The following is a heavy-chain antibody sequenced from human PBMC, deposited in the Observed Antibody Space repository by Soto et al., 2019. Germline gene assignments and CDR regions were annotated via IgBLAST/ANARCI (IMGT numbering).Heavy chain of an antibody. Sequence: QVPLVESGGGVVQPGRSLRLSCAASGFIFSSYTMHWVRQAPGKGLEWVAVILYDGSKKYYADSVKGRFTISRDNSKNTLNLEMNSLRPEDTAVYYCAKDQGTAADYWGQGTLVTVSS. J-gene: IGHJ4*02. CDR1: GFIFSSYT. CDR2: ILYDGSKK. V-gene: IGHV3-30-3*01. D-gene: IGHD6-25*01. CDR3: AKDQGTAADY.